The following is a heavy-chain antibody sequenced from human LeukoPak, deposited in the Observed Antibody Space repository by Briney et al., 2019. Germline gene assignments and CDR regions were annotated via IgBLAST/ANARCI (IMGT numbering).Heavy chain of an antibody. J-gene: IGHJ3*02. Sequence: SETLSLTCTVSGDPINSYYWSWIRQPPGKGLEWIGHIYYSGSTNYNPSLKSRVTISVDTSKNQFSLKLSSVTAADTAVYYCARHYITGTGGPRRGCCAFDIWGQGTMVTVSS. CDR2: IYYSGST. CDR3: ARHYITGTGGPRRGCCAFDI. V-gene: IGHV4-59*08. CDR1: GDPINSYY. D-gene: IGHD1-7*01.